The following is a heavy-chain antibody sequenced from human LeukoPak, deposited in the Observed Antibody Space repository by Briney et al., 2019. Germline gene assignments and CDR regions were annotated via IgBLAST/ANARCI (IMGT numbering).Heavy chain of an antibody. V-gene: IGHV1-18*01. CDR1: GYTFTSYG. D-gene: IGHD2-2*03. J-gene: IGHJ6*03. CDR3: ARGAGYCSSTSCSTYYYYYYMDV. Sequence: ASVKVSCKASGYTFTSYGISWVRQAPGQGLEWMGWISAYNGNTNYAQKLQGRVTMTTDTSTSTAYMELRSLRSDDTAVYYCARGAGYCSSTSCSTYYYYYYMDVWGKGTTVTVSS. CDR2: ISAYNGNT.